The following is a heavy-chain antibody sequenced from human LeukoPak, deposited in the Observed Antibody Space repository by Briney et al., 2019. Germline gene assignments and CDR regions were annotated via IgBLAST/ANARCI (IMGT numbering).Heavy chain of an antibody. Sequence: SETLSLTCAVYGGSFSGYYWSWIRQPPGKGLEWIGEINHSGSTYYNPSLKSRVTISVDTSKNQFSLKLSSVTAADTTVYYCARRPLGYSYGVDYWGQGTLVTVSS. J-gene: IGHJ4*02. V-gene: IGHV4-34*01. CDR2: INHSGST. CDR1: GGSFSGYY. CDR3: ARRPLGYSYGVDY. D-gene: IGHD5-18*01.